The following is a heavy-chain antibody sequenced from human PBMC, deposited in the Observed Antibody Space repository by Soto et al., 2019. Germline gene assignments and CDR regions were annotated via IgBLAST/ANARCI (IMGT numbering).Heavy chain of an antibody. CDR1: GVTFSSET. D-gene: IGHD2-21*01. V-gene: IGHV1-69*01. Sequence: QVQLVQSGAEVKKPGSSVKVSCKASGVTFSSETISWVRQAPGQGLEWVGGIIPLFGTAYYAQKFQGRVTIPADESTSTLYIERSSLRSDDTAVYYFATELGDNPASPFDSWGQGTLVTVSS. J-gene: IGHJ4*02. CDR3: ATELGDNPASPFDS. CDR2: IIPLFGTA.